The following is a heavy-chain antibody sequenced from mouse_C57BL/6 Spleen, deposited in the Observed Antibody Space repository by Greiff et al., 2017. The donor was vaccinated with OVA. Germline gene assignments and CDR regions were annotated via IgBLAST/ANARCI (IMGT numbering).Heavy chain of an antibody. CDR1: GYTFTSYW. J-gene: IGHJ3*01. D-gene: IGHD6-1*01. V-gene: IGHV1-55*01. CDR2: IYPGSGST. CDR3: ARGLSGFAY. Sequence: VQLQQPGAELVKPGASVKMSCKASGYTFTSYWITWVKQRPGQGLEWIGDIYPGSGSTNYNEKFKGKATLTADKSSSTAYMQLSSLTSEDSAVYFCARGLSGFAYWGQGTLVTVSA.